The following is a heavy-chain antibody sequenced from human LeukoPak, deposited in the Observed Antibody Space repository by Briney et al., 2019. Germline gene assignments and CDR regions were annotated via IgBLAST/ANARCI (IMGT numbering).Heavy chain of an antibody. CDR3: ATLNYNPDAFDI. Sequence: PGGSLRLSCAASGFTFTTYAMSWVRQAPGKGLEWVSAISGSGGSTYYADSVKGRFTISRDNSKNTLYLQMNSLRAEDTAVYYCATLNYNPDAFDIWGQGTMVTVSS. CDR2: ISGSGGST. D-gene: IGHD5-24*01. CDR1: GFTFTTYA. J-gene: IGHJ3*02. V-gene: IGHV3-23*01.